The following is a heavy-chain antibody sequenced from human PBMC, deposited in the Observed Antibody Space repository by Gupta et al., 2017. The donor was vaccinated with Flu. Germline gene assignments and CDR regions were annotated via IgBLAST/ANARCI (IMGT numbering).Heavy chain of an antibody. D-gene: IGHD3-22*01. CDR3: ARGFRDSSGKEYFQH. J-gene: IGHJ1*01. CDR2: MNPNSGNT. CDR1: GYTFTSYD. Sequence: QVQLVQSGAEVKKPGASVKVSCKASGYTFTSYDINWVRQATGQGLQWMGWMNPNSGNTGYAQRFQGRVTMTRNTSISTAYMELSSLKSEDTAVYYCARGFRDSSGKEYFQHWGQGTLVTVSS. V-gene: IGHV1-8*01.